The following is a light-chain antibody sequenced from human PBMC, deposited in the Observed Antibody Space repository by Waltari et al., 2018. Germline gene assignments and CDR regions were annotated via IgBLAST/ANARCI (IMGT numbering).Light chain of an antibody. CDR3: QSTDSSASVWV. Sequence: SNNLTQPPSVSVSPGQQARITCSGDALAKQYAYWYQQKPGQAPVLVISKDTQRPSGIPERFSGSTSGTTVTLTITGVQAEDEADYYCQSTDSSASVWVFGGGAKLTV. J-gene: IGLJ3*02. CDR2: KDT. V-gene: IGLV3-25*03. CDR1: ALAKQY.